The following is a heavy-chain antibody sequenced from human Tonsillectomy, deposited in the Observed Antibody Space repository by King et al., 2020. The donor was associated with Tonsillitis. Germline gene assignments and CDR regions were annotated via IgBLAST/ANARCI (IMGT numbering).Heavy chain of an antibody. D-gene: IGHD4-17*01. CDR2: ISGSGGST. J-gene: IGHJ2*01. V-gene: IGHV3-23*04. CDR1: GFTFSSYA. CDR3: AKVTFGDYVCYGYFDL. Sequence: VQLVESGGGLVKPGGSLRLSCAASGFTFSSYAMSWVRQAPGKGLEWVSVISGSGGSTYYADPVKGRFTISRDNSKNTLYLQMNSLRAEDTAVYYCAKVTFGDYVCYGYFDLGGRGPLHTVSS.